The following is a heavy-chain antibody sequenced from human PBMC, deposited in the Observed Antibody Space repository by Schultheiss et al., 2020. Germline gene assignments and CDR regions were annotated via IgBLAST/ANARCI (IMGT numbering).Heavy chain of an antibody. CDR1: GFTFSSYG. CDR3: ASIIGWRWGRVY. Sequence: GGSLRLSCAASGFTFSSYGMHWVRQAPGKGLEWVAVIWYDGSNKYYADSVKGRFTISRDNSKNTLYLQMNSLRAEDTAVYYCASIIGWRWGRVYWGQGTLGTVAS. CDR2: IWYDGSNK. J-gene: IGHJ4*02. D-gene: IGHD6-19*01. V-gene: IGHV3-33*08.